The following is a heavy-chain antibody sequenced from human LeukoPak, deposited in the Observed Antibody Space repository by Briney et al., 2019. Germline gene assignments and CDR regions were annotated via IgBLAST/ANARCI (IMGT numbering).Heavy chain of an antibody. CDR1: GFTFSSYA. V-gene: IGHV3-23*01. CDR3: AMPYELGPGYYFDY. J-gene: IGHJ4*02. Sequence: GGSLRLSCAAPGFTFSSYAMSWVRQAPGKGLEWVSAISGSGGSTYYADSVKGRFTISRDNSKNTLYLQMNSLRAEDTAVYYCAMPYELGPGYYFDYWGQGTLVTVSS. CDR2: ISGSGGST. D-gene: IGHD1-7*01.